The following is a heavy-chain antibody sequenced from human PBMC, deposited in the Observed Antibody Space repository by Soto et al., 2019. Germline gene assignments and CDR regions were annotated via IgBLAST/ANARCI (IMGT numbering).Heavy chain of an antibody. J-gene: IGHJ5*02. CDR3: AHRRTVRGDIHLSWFDP. CDR1: GFSLSTNGEG. V-gene: IGHV2-5*02. D-gene: IGHD3-10*01. CDR2: IYWDDDK. Sequence: QITLKESGPTLVKPTQTLTLTCTFSGFSLSTNGEGVGWIRQPPGKALEWLALIYWDDDKRYNPSLKNRLTITKDTSKDQVVLTTTNMDPVDTATYFCAHRRTVRGDIHLSWFDPWGQGTLVTVSS.